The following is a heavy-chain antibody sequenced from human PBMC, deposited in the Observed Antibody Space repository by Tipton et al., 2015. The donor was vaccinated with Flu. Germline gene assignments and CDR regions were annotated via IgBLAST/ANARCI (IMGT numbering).Heavy chain of an antibody. CDR1: GFIVSNNY. CDR3: ARASGHYDYVWGGYRLDAFGI. CDR2: IYSGGTT. Sequence: QLVQSGGDLIQPGGSLRLSCAASGFIVSNNYMNWVRQAPGKGLEWLSVIYSGGTTYYADSVEGRFTISRDNSKNTLYLQINSLTAEDTAVYYCARASGHYDYVWGGYRLDAFGIWGQGTLVTVSS. J-gene: IGHJ3*02. V-gene: IGHV3-53*01. D-gene: IGHD3-16*02.